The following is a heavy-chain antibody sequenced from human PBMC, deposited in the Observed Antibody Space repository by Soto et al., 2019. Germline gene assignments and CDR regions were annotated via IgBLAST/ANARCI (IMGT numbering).Heavy chain of an antibody. CDR2: INPDGSST. Sequence: EMQLEESGGGLVQPGGSLRLSCTGSGFTFNKYWIHWVRQVPEKGLVWVSRINPDGSSTNYAGSVKGRFTISRDNAKNTLYLQKSSLRVEDTAVYYCATGDNGDFFAGRYSMDVWGQGTTVTVSS. CDR1: GFTFNKYW. D-gene: IGHD4-17*01. J-gene: IGHJ6*03. CDR3: ATGDNGDFFAGRYSMDV. V-gene: IGHV3-74*01.